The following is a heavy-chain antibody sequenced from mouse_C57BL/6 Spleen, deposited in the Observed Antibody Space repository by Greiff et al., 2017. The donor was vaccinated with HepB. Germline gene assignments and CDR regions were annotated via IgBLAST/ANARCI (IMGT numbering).Heavy chain of an antibody. Sequence: QVQLQQPGAELVKPGASVKLSCKASGYTFTSYWMHWVKQRPGRGLEWIGRIDPNSGGTKYNEKFKSKATLTVDKPSSTAYMQLSSLTSEDSAVYYCARSLRKGIPYGNYRFAYWGQGTLVTVSA. CDR3: ARSLRKGIPYGNYRFAY. J-gene: IGHJ3*01. CDR2: IDPNSGGT. D-gene: IGHD2-1*01. V-gene: IGHV1-72*01. CDR1: GYTFTSYW.